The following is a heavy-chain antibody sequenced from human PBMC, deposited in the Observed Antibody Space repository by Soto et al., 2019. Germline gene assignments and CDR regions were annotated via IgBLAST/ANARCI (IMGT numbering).Heavy chain of an antibody. CDR1: GYTFTSYD. CDR2: MNPNSGNT. D-gene: IGHD3-22*01. Sequence: ASVKVSCKASGYTFTSYDINWVRQATGQGLEWMGWMNPNSGNTGYAQKFQGRVTMTRNTSISTAYMELSSLRSEDTAVYYCARGWKLYYYDSSGSHQSDYWGHGTLATVSS. V-gene: IGHV1-8*01. J-gene: IGHJ4*01. CDR3: ARGWKLYYYDSSGSHQSDY.